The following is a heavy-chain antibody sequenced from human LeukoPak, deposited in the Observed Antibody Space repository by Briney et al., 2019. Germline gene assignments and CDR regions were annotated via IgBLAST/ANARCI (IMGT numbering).Heavy chain of an antibody. CDR2: IYYSGST. J-gene: IGHJ5*02. CDR1: GGSISSYY. V-gene: IGHV4-59*12. Sequence: PSETLSLTCTVSGGSISSYYWSWIRQPPGKGLEWIGYIYYSGSTYYNPSLKSRVTISVDTSKNQFSLKLSSVTAADTAVYYCARVKIVVVVAATPRSDWFDPWGQGTLATVSS. CDR3: ARVKIVVVVAATPRSDWFDP. D-gene: IGHD2-15*01.